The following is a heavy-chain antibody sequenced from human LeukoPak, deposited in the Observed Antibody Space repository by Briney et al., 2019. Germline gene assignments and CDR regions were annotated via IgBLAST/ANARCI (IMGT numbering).Heavy chain of an antibody. CDR3: ATIFVGGFTVGGPFDL. V-gene: IGHV3-7*01. J-gene: IGHJ4*02. Sequence: SGGSLRLSCAASGFTFSNYWMTWVRQAPGKGLEWVANIKQDGSAKSYVDSVKGRFTISRDNAKNSLYLQMNSLRAEDTAVYYCATIFVGGFTVGGPFDLWGQGTLVTVSS. CDR2: IKQDGSAK. D-gene: IGHD6-19*01. CDR1: GFTFSNYW.